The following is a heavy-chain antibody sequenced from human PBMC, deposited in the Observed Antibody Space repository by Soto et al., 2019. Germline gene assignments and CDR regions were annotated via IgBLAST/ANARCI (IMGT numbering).Heavy chain of an antibody. Sequence: GGSLRLSCAASGFTFSSYAMSWVRQAPGKGLEWVSAISGSGGSTYYADSVKGRFTISRDNSKNTLYLQMNSLRAEDTAVYYCAKVFQSYSGSFLAFDYWGPGALVIVSS. CDR2: ISGSGGST. J-gene: IGHJ4*02. V-gene: IGHV3-23*01. CDR3: AKVFQSYSGSFLAFDY. CDR1: GFTFSSYA. D-gene: IGHD1-26*01.